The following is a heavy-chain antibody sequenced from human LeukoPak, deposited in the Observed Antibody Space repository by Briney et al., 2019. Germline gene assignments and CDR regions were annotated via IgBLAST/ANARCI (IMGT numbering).Heavy chain of an antibody. CDR3: ARKGDNAFDY. CDR1: GFTFSSYG. D-gene: IGHD3-16*01. V-gene: IGHV3-33*01. CDR2: IWYDGSNK. Sequence: GRSLRLSCAASGFTFSSYGMHWVRQAPGKGLEWVAVIWYDGSNKYYADSVKGRYTISRDNSKNTLYLQMNSLSAEDTAVYYCARKGDNAFDYWGQGTLVTVPS. J-gene: IGHJ4*02.